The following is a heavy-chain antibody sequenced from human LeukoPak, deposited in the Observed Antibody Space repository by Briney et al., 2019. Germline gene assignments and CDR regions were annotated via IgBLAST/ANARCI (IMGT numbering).Heavy chain of an antibody. D-gene: IGHD5-24*01. J-gene: IGHJ4*02. Sequence: PGGSLRLSCAASGFTFSDYYMSWIRQAPGKGLEWVSSISSSSLYIYYADSVKGRFTISRDNAKNSLFLQMNSLRAEDTAVYYCAREGDGYNSPIDYWGQGTLVTVSS. CDR2: ISSSSLYI. CDR1: GFTFSDYY. V-gene: IGHV3-11*06. CDR3: AREGDGYNSPIDY.